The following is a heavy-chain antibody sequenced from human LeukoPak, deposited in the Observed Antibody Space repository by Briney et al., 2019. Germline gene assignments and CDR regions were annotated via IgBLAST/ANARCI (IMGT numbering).Heavy chain of an antibody. D-gene: IGHD6-13*01. J-gene: IGHJ6*03. CDR3: ARRARGIAALYYMDV. V-gene: IGHV3-48*01. CDR1: GFTFSSYN. CDR2: ISSSSSTI. Sequence: GGSLKLSCAASGFTFSSYNMNWVRQAPGKGLEWVSYISSSSSTIYYADSVKGRFTISRDNAKSSLFLQMNSLRGEDTAVYYCARRARGIAALYYMDVWGKGTTVTVSS.